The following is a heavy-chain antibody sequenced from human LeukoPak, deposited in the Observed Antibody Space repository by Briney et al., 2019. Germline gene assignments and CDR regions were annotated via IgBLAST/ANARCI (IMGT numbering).Heavy chain of an antibody. CDR2: ISGDGDNT. Sequence: QPGGSLRLSCAASGFAFSSYWMHWVRQAPGKGLVWVSRISGDGDNTDYADSVKGRFTISRDNAKNTLYLLLNSLRAEDTAVYFCARDLFVSWGQGTLVTVSS. CDR1: GFAFSSYW. CDR3: ARDLFVS. V-gene: IGHV3-74*01. J-gene: IGHJ4*02.